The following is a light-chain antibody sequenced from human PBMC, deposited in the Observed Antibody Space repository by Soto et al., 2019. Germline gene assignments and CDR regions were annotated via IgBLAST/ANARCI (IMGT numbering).Light chain of an antibody. CDR1: SSDVGGYNL. Sequence: QSALTQPASVSGSPGQSITISCTGTSSDVGGYNLVSWYQQHPGKAPKLMIYDVSKRPSGVSHRFSGSKSGNTASLTISGLQAEDEADYYCSSYTGSSTFVFGTGTKVTVL. J-gene: IGLJ1*01. V-gene: IGLV2-14*02. CDR3: SSYTGSSTFV. CDR2: DVS.